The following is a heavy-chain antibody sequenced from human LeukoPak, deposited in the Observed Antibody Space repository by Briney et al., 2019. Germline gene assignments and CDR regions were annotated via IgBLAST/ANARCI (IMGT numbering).Heavy chain of an antibody. V-gene: IGHV4-39*01. CDR3: ARRLIGFDT. CDR2: IHYSGTT. CDR1: GGSISSSSHY. J-gene: IGHJ5*02. D-gene: IGHD3-22*01. Sequence: SKTLSLTCTVSGGSISSSSHYWGWIRQPPGKGLEWIGDIHYSGTTYYNPSLKSRVTISVDTSKNQFSLKLTSVTAADTAVYYCARRLIGFDTWGQGTLVTVSS.